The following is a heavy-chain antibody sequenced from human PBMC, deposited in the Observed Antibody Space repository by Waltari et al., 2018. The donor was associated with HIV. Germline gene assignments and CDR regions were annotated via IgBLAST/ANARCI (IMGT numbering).Heavy chain of an antibody. CDR2: ISSGSTYL. CDR1: GLPFSRDC. Sequence: EVQLVESGGGLVKPGGSLRLACAASGLPFSRDCMNVVRQAPGKGLEWVSSISSGSTYLYYADSLRGRFTTSRDDAQNSLYLQMNSLKAEDTAVYYCARDLTVTTTAFFDYWGQGTLVTVSS. CDR3: ARDLTVTTTAFFDY. V-gene: IGHV3-21*02. J-gene: IGHJ4*02. D-gene: IGHD4-17*01.